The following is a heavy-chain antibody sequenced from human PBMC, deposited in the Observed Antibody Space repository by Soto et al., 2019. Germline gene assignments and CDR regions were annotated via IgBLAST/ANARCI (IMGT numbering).Heavy chain of an antibody. D-gene: IGHD2-15*01. Sequence: PGGSLTLSCAASGFTFSDYYMTWIRQAPGKGLEWVSYISSSGSGIYYPDSMKGRFTISRDNAKKSLYLQMTSLRAEDTAVYYCARAYSDAFDIWGRGTMVTVSS. CDR1: GFTFSDYY. J-gene: IGHJ3*02. CDR2: ISSSGSGI. CDR3: ARAYSDAFDI. V-gene: IGHV3-11*01.